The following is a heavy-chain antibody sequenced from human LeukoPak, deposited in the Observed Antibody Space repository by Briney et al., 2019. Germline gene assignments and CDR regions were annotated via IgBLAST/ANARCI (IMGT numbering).Heavy chain of an antibody. J-gene: IGHJ4*02. D-gene: IGHD3-10*01. CDR2: ISGSGANT. CDR3: ARSLWFGEFLFDY. V-gene: IGHV3-23*01. CDR1: GFTFSNSA. Sequence: GGSLRLSCAASGFTFSNSAMSWVRQAPGKGLDWVSAISGSGANTYYADSVKGRFTISRDNSKNTLYLQMNSLRSDDTAVYYCARSLWFGEFLFDYWGQGTLVTVSS.